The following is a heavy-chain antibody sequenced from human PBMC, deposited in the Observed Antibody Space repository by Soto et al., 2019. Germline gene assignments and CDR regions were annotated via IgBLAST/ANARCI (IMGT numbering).Heavy chain of an antibody. CDR2: IGTAGDT. D-gene: IGHD5-18*01. V-gene: IGHV3-13*01. Sequence: PGGSLRLSCAASGFTFSSYDMHWVRQATGKGLEWVSAIGTAGDTYYPGSVKGRFTISRENAKNSLYLQMNSLRAEDTAVYYCARRGYSYGYSWFDYWGQGTLVTVSS. J-gene: IGHJ4*02. CDR3: ARRGYSYGYSWFDY. CDR1: GFTFSSYD.